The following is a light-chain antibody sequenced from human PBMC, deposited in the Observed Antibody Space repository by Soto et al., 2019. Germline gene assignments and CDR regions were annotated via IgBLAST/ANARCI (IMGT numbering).Light chain of an antibody. J-gene: IGKJ1*01. CDR3: QQRSNWPPT. CDR1: QSISDT. Sequence: EIVMTQSRATLSVSPGGRATLSCRASQSISDTLAWYQQKPGQAPRLLIYDASNRATGIPARFSGSGSGTDFTLTISSLEPEDFAVYYCQQRSNWPPTFGQGTKVDIK. V-gene: IGKV3-11*01. CDR2: DAS.